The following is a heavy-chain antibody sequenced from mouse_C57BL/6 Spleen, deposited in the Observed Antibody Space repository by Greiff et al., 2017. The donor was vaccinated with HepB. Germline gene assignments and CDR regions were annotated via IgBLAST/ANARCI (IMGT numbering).Heavy chain of an antibody. J-gene: IGHJ2*01. Sequence: DVQLQESGPGLVKPSQSLSLPCSVTGYSITSGYYWNWIRQFPGNKLEWMGYISYDGSNNYNPSLKNRISITRDTSKNQFFLKLNSVTTEDTATYYCARGGYYFNDFDYWGQGTTLTVSS. CDR2: ISYDGSN. D-gene: IGHD1-1*01. V-gene: IGHV3-6*01. CDR1: GYSITSGYY. CDR3: ARGGYYFNDFDY.